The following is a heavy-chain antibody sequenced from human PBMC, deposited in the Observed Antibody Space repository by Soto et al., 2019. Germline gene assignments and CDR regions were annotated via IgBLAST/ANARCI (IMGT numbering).Heavy chain of an antibody. J-gene: IGHJ4*02. CDR2: INHSGST. CDR3: ARGRSSGWHVGIDY. V-gene: IGHV4-34*01. Sequence: SETLCLTCAFYVGSFSGYYWSWMRQPPGKGLEWIGEINHSGSTNYNPSLKSRVTISVDTSKNQFSLKLSSVTAADTAVYYCARGRSSGWHVGIDYWGQGTMVTVSS. D-gene: IGHD6-19*01. CDR1: VGSFSGYY.